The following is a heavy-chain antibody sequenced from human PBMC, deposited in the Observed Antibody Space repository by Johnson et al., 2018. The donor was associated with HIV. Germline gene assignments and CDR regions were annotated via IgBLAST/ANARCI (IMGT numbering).Heavy chain of an antibody. J-gene: IGHJ3*02. CDR1: GFIVSSNY. Sequence: VQLVESGGGLVQPGGSLRLSCAASGFIVSSNYMNWVRQAPGKGLEWVSVIYSGGSTYHADAVKGRFIISRDNSKSTLYLQMNSLRAEDTALYYCAKAIAARPSGAFDIWGQGTMVTVSS. CDR3: AKAIAARPSGAFDI. V-gene: IGHV3-66*01. D-gene: IGHD6-6*01. CDR2: IYSGGST.